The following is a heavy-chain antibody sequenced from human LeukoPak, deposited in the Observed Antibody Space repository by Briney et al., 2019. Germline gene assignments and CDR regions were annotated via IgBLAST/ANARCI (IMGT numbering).Heavy chain of an antibody. D-gene: IGHD6-19*01. V-gene: IGHV4-59*01. J-gene: IGHJ4*02. CDR1: GGSISRNY. CDR2: IYYSGST. Sequence: PSETLSLTCSVSGGSISRNYWSWIRQPPGKGLEWIGYIYYSGSTNYNPSLRSRVTILVDTSKNQFSLKLSSVTAADTAVYYCARVKDNPIISGWSYYFDYWGQGTLVTVSS. CDR3: ARVKDNPIISGWSYYFDY.